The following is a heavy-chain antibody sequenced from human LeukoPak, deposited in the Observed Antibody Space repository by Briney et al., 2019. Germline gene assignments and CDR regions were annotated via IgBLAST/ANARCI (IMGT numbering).Heavy chain of an antibody. CDR2: IYPGDSDT. CDR3: ARSDYDRCVACFDP. D-gene: IGHD3-22*01. Sequence: GGPRQISGQGSGYRFTSYWIGGARQLPGKGLEGMGIIYPGDSDTRYSPSFQGHVTISADKSISLAYLQWSSLKAADTAMYCCARSDYDRCVACFDPWGQGTLVTVSS. CDR1: GYRFTSYW. V-gene: IGHV5-51*01. J-gene: IGHJ5*02.